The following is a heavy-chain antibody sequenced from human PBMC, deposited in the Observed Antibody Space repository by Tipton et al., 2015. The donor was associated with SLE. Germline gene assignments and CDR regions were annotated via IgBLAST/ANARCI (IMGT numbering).Heavy chain of an antibody. CDR2: IYYNGYT. CDR3: ARGGDDPGL. V-gene: IGHV4-31*03. Sequence: TLSLTCTVSGGSLTSSGYYWAWIRQHPGKGLEWIGYIYYNGYTDSNPSLKSRVTISRDTSKNQFSLKVSSVTAADTAVYYCARGGDDPGLWGQGTLVTVSS. CDR1: GGSLTSSGYY. J-gene: IGHJ4*02.